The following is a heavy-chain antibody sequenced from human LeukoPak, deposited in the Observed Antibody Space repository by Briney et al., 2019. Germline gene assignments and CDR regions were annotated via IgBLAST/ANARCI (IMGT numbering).Heavy chain of an antibody. CDR2: TYYRSKLYN. V-gene: IGHV6-1*01. CDR3: ARDRLYYCYGMDV. CDR1: GDSLSSNSAA. J-gene: IGHJ6*02. Sequence: SQTLSLTCAISGDSLSSNSAAWHWPRQSPSRGLEWLRRTYYRSKLYNDYAVSVKSRITINPDTSKHRFSLQLNSVTPEDTAVYYCARDRLYYCYGMDVWGQGATVTVSS.